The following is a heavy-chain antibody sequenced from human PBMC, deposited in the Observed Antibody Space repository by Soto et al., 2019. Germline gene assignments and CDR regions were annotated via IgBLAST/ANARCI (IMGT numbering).Heavy chain of an antibody. J-gene: IGHJ4*02. CDR1: GGSISSGGYY. D-gene: IGHD4-17*01. CDR2: IYYSGST. Sequence: PSETLSLTCTVSGGSISSGGYYWSWIRQHPGKGLEWIGYIYYSGSTYYNPSLKSRVTISVDTSKNQFSLKLSSVTAADTAVYCCARDHAYGDYEGGFDYWGQGTLVTVSS. V-gene: IGHV4-31*03. CDR3: ARDHAYGDYEGGFDY.